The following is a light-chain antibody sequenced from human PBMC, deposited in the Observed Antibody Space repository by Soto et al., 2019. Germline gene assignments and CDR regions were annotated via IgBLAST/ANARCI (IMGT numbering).Light chain of an antibody. V-gene: IGLV2-11*01. CDR3: CSYAGSYTGV. Sequence: QSVLTQPRSVSGSPGQAVTISCTGTSSDVGGYNYVSWYQQHPGKAPRLMIYDVSKRPSGVPDRFSGSKSGITASLTISGLQAEDEADYHCCSYAGSYTGVFGGGTKLTVL. CDR1: SSDVGGYNY. J-gene: IGLJ3*02. CDR2: DVS.